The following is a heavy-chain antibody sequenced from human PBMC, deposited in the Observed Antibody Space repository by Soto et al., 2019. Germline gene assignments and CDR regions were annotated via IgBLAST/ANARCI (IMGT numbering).Heavy chain of an antibody. J-gene: IGHJ4*02. Sequence: QVQLVQSGAEVKKPGASVKVSCKASGYTFTSYYMHWVRQAPGQGLEWMGIINPSGGSTRNAQKFQGRVTMTRDTSTSTVYMELSSLRSEDTAGYYCARGLIYDSSGYYFDYWGQGTLVTVSS. CDR1: GYTFTSYY. CDR2: INPSGGST. CDR3: ARGLIYDSSGYYFDY. V-gene: IGHV1-46*01. D-gene: IGHD3-22*01.